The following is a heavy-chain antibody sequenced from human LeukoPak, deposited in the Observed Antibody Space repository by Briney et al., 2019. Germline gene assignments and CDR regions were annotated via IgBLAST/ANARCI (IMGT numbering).Heavy chain of an antibody. CDR1: GFTFSSYW. CDR2: IRQDGSEK. Sequence: GGSLRLSCAASGFTFSSYWMSWVRQAPGKGLEWVANIRQDGSEKYYVDSVKGRFTISRDNAKNSLYLQMNSLRAEDTAVYYCARADRDGNKRFLDWGQGTLVTVSS. V-gene: IGHV3-7*04. J-gene: IGHJ4*02. D-gene: IGHD5-24*01. CDR3: ARADRDGNKRFLD.